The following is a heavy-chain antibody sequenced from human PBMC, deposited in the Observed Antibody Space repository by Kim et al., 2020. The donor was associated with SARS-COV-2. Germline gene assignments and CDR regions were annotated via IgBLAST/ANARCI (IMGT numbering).Heavy chain of an antibody. D-gene: IGHD3-22*01. CDR1: GYTFTSYY. CDR2: INPSGGST. CDR3: ARDLYYYDSSGQKGISDY. V-gene: IGHV1-46*01. J-gene: IGHJ4*02. Sequence: ASVKVSCKASGYTFTSYYMHWVRQAPGQGLEWMGIINPSGGSTSYAQKFQGRVTMTRDTSTSTVYMELSSLRSEDTAVYYCARDLYYYDSSGQKGISDYWGQGTLVTVSS.